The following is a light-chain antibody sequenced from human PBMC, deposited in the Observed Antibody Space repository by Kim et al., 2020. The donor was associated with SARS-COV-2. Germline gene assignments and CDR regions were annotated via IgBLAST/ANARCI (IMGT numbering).Light chain of an antibody. CDR3: QHYDNLPRT. CDR2: GAS. Sequence: SPGERATLSCRASQSVDSNYLAWYQQKLGQAPRLLIYGASHRAAGIPDRFSGSGSGTDFTLTISRLEPEDFAVYYCQHYDNLPRTFGQGTKVDIK. CDR1: QSVDSNY. J-gene: IGKJ1*01. V-gene: IGKV3-20*01.